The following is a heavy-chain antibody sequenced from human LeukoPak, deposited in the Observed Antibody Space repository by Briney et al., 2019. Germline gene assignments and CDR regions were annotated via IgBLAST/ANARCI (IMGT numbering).Heavy chain of an antibody. J-gene: IGHJ4*02. CDR1: GASISSYY. CDR3: ARDVEELKSGYYFDY. V-gene: IGHV4-59*01. Sequence: PSETLSLTCTVSGASISSYYWSWIRQPPGKELEWIGYIYYSGSTNYNPSLKSRVTMSVDTSKNQFSLKLSSVTAADTAVYYCARDVEELKSGYYFDYWGQGTLVTVSS. D-gene: IGHD3-9*01. CDR2: IYYSGST.